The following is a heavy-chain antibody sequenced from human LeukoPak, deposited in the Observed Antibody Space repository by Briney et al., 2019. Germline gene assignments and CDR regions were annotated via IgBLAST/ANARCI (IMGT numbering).Heavy chain of an antibody. D-gene: IGHD1-26*01. CDR2: TSYDGSNK. CDR1: GFTFSSYG. J-gene: IGHJ3*02. CDR3: AKLIVGATHDAFDI. Sequence: PGGSLRLSCAASGFTFSSYGMHGVRQAPGKGLEWVAVTSYDGSNKYYADSVKGRFTISRDNSKNTLYLQMNSLRAEDTAVYYCAKLIVGATHDAFDIWGQGTMVIVSS. V-gene: IGHV3-30*18.